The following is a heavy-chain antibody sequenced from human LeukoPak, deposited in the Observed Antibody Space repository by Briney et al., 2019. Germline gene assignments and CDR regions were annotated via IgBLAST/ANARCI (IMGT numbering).Heavy chain of an antibody. J-gene: IGHJ4*02. CDR2: IYTSGST. D-gene: IGHD1-1*01. V-gene: IGHV4-4*07. Sequence: ASETLSLTCTASGGSISSYYWSWIRQPAGKGLEWIGRIYTSGSTNYNPSLKSRVTMSVDTSKNQFSLKLSSVTAADTAVYYCARGSGTRSDNYFDYWGQGTLVTVSS. CDR1: GGSISSYY. CDR3: ARGSGTRSDNYFDY.